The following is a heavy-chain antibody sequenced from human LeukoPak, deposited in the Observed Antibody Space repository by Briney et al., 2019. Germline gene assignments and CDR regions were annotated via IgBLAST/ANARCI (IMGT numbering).Heavy chain of an antibody. D-gene: IGHD2-2*01. CDR1: GGSVSSSSYY. CDR3: ARHEVGYCSSPSCYGGNWLDP. CDR2: VYFSGTT. Sequence: SETLSLTCTVSGGSVSSSSYYWGWIRQPLGKGPEWIWSVYFSGTTYYNPSLKSRVTISVDTSKNQFSLKLNSVTAADTAVYYCARHEVGYCSSPSCYGGNWLDPWGQGTLVTVSS. J-gene: IGHJ5*02. V-gene: IGHV4-39*01.